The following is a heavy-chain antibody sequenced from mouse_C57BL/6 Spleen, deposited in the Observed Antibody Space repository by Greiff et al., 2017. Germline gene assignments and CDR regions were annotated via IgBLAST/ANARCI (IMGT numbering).Heavy chain of an antibody. Sequence: QVHVKQSGPGLVQPSQSLSITCTVSGFSLTSYGVHWVRQSPGKGLEWLGVIWGGGSTDYNAAFISRLSISKDNSKSQVFFKMNSLQADDTAIYYCARNEDYYGSSYNAMDYWGQGTSVTVSS. J-gene: IGHJ4*01. CDR3: ARNEDYYGSSYNAMDY. CDR2: IWGGGST. V-gene: IGHV2-2*01. D-gene: IGHD1-1*01. CDR1: GFSLTSYG.